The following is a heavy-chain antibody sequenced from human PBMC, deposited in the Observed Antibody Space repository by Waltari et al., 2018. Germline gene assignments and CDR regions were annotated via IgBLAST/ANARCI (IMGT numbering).Heavy chain of an antibody. CDR3: ARHESTGYSSSSETFDY. Sequence: QVQLQESGPGLVKPSETLSLTCTVSGGSISSYYWSWIRQPPGKGLEWIGYIYYSGSTNYNPSLKSRVTISVDTSKNQFSLKLSSVTAADTAVYYCARHESTGYSSSSETFDYWGQGTLVTVSS. CDR1: GGSISSYY. V-gene: IGHV4-59*08. CDR2: IYYSGST. D-gene: IGHD6-6*01. J-gene: IGHJ4*02.